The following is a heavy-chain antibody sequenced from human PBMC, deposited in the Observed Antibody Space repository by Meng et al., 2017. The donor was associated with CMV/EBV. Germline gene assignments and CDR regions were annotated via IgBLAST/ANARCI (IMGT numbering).Heavy chain of an antibody. J-gene: IGHJ5*02. CDR1: VGTFSSYT. Sequence: SVKVSCKASVGTFSSYTISWVRQAPGQGLEWMGRIIPILGIANYAQKFQGRVTITADKSTSTAYMELSSLRSEDTAVYYCARDKTPQYNWFDPWGQGTLVTVSS. D-gene: IGHD4-11*01. CDR3: ARDKTPQYNWFDP. CDR2: IIPILGIA. V-gene: IGHV1-69*04.